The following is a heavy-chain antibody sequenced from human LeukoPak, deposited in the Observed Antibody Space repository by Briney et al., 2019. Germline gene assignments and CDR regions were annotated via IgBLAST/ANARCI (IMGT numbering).Heavy chain of an antibody. CDR1: GFTVSSDI. Sequence: GGSLRLSCAVSGFTVSSDIMSWVRQAPGKGLEWVSIIHSDGRTFYADSVKGRFTISRDNSKNTLYLQMNGLRVEDTAVYYCAARGSRGQGTLVTVSS. CDR3: AARGS. CDR2: IHSDGRT. J-gene: IGHJ4*02. V-gene: IGHV3-53*01.